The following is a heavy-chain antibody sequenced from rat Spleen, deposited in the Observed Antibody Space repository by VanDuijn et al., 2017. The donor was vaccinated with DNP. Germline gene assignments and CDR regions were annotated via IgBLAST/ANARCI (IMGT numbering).Heavy chain of an antibody. D-gene: IGHD1-12*02. CDR2: ISPGGGVT. J-gene: IGHJ2*01. Sequence: EVQVIESGGGFVQPGXXMKLSXXXSGXXXRSXXXAXXXQAXXXGLVLVASISPGGGVTYYRDSVKGRFTISRDNAKSTLYLQMDSLTSEHTATYYCARLYGYDDTYYFPYYFDYWGKGVMVTVSS. V-gene: IGHV5-25*01. CDR1: GXXXRSXX. CDR3: ARLYGYDDTYYFPYYFDY.